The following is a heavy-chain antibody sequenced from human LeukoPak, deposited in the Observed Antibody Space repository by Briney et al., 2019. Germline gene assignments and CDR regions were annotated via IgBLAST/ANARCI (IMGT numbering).Heavy chain of an antibody. J-gene: IGHJ6*03. CDR1: GGSISSYY. D-gene: IGHD6-19*01. Sequence: SETLSLTCTVSGGSISSYYWSWIRQPPGKGLEWIGYIYYSGSTNYNPSLKSRVTISVDTSKNQFSLKLSSVTAADTAVYYCARARYSSGWTGYYYYYMDVWGKGTTVTISS. CDR3: ARARYSSGWTGYYYYYMDV. V-gene: IGHV4-59*12. CDR2: IYYSGST.